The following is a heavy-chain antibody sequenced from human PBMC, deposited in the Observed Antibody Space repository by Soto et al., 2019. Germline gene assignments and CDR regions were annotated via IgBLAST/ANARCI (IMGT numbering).Heavy chain of an antibody. V-gene: IGHV1-18*04. J-gene: IGHJ6*02. CDR2: ISVYNGNT. CDR1: GYTFTSYG. CDR3: ARDLSLYGSGSHYGMDV. Sequence: GASVKVSCKASGYTFTSYGISWVRQAPGQGLEWMGWISVYNGNTNYAQKLQGRVTMTTDTSTSTAYMGLRSLRSDDTAVYYCARDLSLYGSGSHYGMDVWGQGTTVTVSS. D-gene: IGHD3-10*01.